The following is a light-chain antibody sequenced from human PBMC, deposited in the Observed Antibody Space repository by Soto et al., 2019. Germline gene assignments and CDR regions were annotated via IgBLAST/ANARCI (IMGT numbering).Light chain of an antibody. CDR3: QQYFTHPRT. Sequence: DIVMTQSPDSLAVSLGERATINCKSSQSVLYSPNNKNYLSWFQQKPGQPPKLLIYWASTRESGVPDRFSGSGSATDFTLTISSLQAEDVATYYCQQYFTHPRTFGQGTKVEIK. V-gene: IGKV4-1*01. J-gene: IGKJ1*01. CDR2: WAS. CDR1: QSVLYSPNNKNY.